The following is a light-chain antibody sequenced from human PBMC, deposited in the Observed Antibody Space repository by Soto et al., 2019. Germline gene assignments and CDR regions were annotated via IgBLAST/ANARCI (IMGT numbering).Light chain of an antibody. J-gene: IGKJ1*01. CDR1: HYVYSN. CDR2: GAS. Sequence: EIVMTQSPATLSVSPGERATLSCTASHYVYSNVAWFQQRPGQGPRLLIYGASTGAAGIPARFSGSGSGTEFTLTITSLQSEDSALYYCQQYNTWPGAFGPGTKVDIK. CDR3: QQYNTWPGA. V-gene: IGKV3-15*01.